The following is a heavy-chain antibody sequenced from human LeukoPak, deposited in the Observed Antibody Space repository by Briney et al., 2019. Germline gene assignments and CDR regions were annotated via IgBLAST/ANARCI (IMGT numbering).Heavy chain of an antibody. Sequence: GGSLRLSCSTSGFSFTTYGMHWVRQAPGKGLEWVAFISYDGGKRYFADPVKGRFSISRDNSASALFLDMDSLRTEDTAVYFCAKGLRWFGNFYFNFFDHWGQGILVTVSS. CDR3: AKGLRWFGNFYFNFFDH. J-gene: IGHJ4*02. CDR1: GFSFTTYG. D-gene: IGHD3-10*01. CDR2: ISYDGGKR. V-gene: IGHV3-30*18.